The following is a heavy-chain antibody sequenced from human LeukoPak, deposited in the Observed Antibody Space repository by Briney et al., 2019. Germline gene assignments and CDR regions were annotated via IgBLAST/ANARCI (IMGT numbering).Heavy chain of an antibody. CDR1: GYTFTSYA. D-gene: IGHD6-19*01. CDR3: AREGAVAGSWCYFDY. Sequence: ASVKVSCKASGYTFTSYAMHWVRQAPGQRLEWMGWINAGNGNTKYSQKFQGRVTITRDTSASTAYMELSSLRSEDTAVYYCAREGAVAGSWCYFDYWGQGTLVTVSS. J-gene: IGHJ4*02. V-gene: IGHV1-3*01. CDR2: INAGNGNT.